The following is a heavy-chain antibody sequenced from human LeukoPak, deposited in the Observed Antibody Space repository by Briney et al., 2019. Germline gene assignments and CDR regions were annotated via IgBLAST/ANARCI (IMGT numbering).Heavy chain of an antibody. CDR3: AKDYYGSGSYAFDI. V-gene: IGHV1-69*05. D-gene: IGHD3-10*01. J-gene: IGHJ3*02. Sequence: SVKVSCKASGGTFSSYAISWVRQAPGQGLEWMGGIIPIFGTANYAQKFQGRVTITTDESTSTAYMELSSLRSEDTAVYYCAKDYYGSGSYAFDIWGQGTMVTVSS. CDR1: GGTFSSYA. CDR2: IIPIFGTA.